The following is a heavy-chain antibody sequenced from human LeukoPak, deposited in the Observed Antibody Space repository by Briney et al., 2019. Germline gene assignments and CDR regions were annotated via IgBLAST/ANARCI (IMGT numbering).Heavy chain of an antibody. CDR1: GGTFSSYA. Sequence: ASVKVSCEASGGTFSSYAISWVRQAPGQGLEWMGRIIPILGIANYAQKFQGRVTITADKSTSTAYMELSSLRSEDTAVYYCARDRAVVVVVAAISDAFDIWGQGTMVTVSS. CDR3: ARDRAVVVVVAAISDAFDI. CDR2: IIPILGIA. D-gene: IGHD2-15*01. V-gene: IGHV1-69*04. J-gene: IGHJ3*02.